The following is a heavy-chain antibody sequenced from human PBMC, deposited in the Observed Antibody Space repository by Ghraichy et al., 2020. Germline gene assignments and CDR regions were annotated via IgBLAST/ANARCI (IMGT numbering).Heavy chain of an antibody. Sequence: SETLSLTCTVSGGSISSSSHYWGWIRQPPGKGLEWIGSIYYSGSTYYNPSLKSRVTISVDTSKNQFSLKLSSVTAADTAVYYCARFFWSGYYPPHYFDYWGQGTLVTVSS. CDR1: GGSISSSSHY. CDR3: ARFFWSGYYPPHYFDY. CDR2: IYYSGST. D-gene: IGHD3-3*01. V-gene: IGHV4-39*01. J-gene: IGHJ4*02.